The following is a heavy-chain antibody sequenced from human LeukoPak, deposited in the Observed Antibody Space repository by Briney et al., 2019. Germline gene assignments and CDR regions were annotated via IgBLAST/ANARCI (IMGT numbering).Heavy chain of an antibody. Sequence: SETLSLTCAVSGYSISSGYYWGWIRQPPGKGLEWIGSICHSGSTYYNPSLKSRVTISVDTSKNQFSLKLSSVTAADTAVYYCASLYLYIWGQGTLVTVSS. V-gene: IGHV4-38-2*01. D-gene: IGHD2-2*02. J-gene: IGHJ4*02. CDR1: GYSISSGYY. CDR2: ICHSGST. CDR3: ASLYLYI.